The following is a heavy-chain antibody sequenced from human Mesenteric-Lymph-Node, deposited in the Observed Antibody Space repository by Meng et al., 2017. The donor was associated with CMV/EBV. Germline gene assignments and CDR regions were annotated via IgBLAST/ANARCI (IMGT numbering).Heavy chain of an antibody. CDR2: IIPMFGIT. D-gene: IGHD4-11*01. J-gene: IGHJ4*02. Sequence: VSRQASGDTSSSSILSWVRQAPGQGLEWMGRIIPMFGITNYAQRFQGRVTITADKSTTTAYMELTGLRSEDTAVYYCARDGHSPFDHWGQGTLVTVSS. CDR1: GDTSSSSI. CDR3: ARDGHSPFDH. V-gene: IGHV1-69*04.